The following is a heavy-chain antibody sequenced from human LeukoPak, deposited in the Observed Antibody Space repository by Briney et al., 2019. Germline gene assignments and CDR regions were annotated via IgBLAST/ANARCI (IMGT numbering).Heavy chain of an antibody. V-gene: IGHV4-59*08. CDR1: GGSISSYY. CDR3: ARAKGLRGYSYDVDY. D-gene: IGHD5-18*01. Sequence: SETLSLTCTVSGGSISSYYYSWIRQPPGKGLEWIGYIYYSGSTNYNPSLKSRVTISVDTSKNQFSLKLSSVTAADTAVYYCARAKGLRGYSYDVDYWGQGTLVTVSS. CDR2: IYYSGST. J-gene: IGHJ4*02.